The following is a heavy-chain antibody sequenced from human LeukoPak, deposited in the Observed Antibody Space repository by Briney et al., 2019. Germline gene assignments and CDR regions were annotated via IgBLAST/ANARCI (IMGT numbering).Heavy chain of an antibody. V-gene: IGHV3-21*01. CDR1: GFTFSSYA. CDR2: ISSSSSYI. J-gene: IGHJ4*02. Sequence: GGSLRLSCAASGFTFSSYAMSWVRQAPGKGLEWVSSISSSSSYIYYADSVKGRFTISRDNAKNSLYLQMNSLRAEDTAVYYCARDQLRITIFGVKGPYYFDYWGQGTLVTVSS. D-gene: IGHD3-3*01. CDR3: ARDQLRITIFGVKGPYYFDY.